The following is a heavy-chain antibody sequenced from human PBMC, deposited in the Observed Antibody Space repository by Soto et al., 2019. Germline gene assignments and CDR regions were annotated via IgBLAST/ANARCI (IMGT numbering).Heavy chain of an antibody. J-gene: IGHJ5*02. V-gene: IGHV3-23*01. CDR2: ISGSGGST. CDR3: AKDPRQGYCSGGSCLNWFDP. D-gene: IGHD2-15*01. CDR1: GFTFSSYA. Sequence: GGSLRLSCAASGFTFSSYAMSWVRQAPGKGLEWVSAISGSGGSTYYADSVKGRFTISRDNSKNTLYLQMNSLRAEDTAVYYCAKDPRQGYCSGGSCLNWFDPWGQGTLVTSPQ.